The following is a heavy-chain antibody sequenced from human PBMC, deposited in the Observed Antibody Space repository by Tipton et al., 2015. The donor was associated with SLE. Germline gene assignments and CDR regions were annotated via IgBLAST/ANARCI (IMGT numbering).Heavy chain of an antibody. Sequence: TLSLTCTVSGGSISSTNYFWTWIRQPAGKGLEWIGRIYTSGNTNYNPSLQSRATISVDTSKNQFSLNLSSVTAADTAVYYCARDTRDWFLSESWGQGALVTVSS. J-gene: IGHJ4*02. CDR2: IYTSGNT. CDR1: GGSISSTNYF. D-gene: IGHD3-9*01. V-gene: IGHV4-61*02. CDR3: ARDTRDWFLSES.